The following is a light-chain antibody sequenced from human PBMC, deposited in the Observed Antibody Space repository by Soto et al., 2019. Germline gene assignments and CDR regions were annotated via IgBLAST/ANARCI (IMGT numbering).Light chain of an antibody. Sequence: EIVMTQSPATLSLSPGERATLSCRASQSVARYFAWYQQKPGQAPGLLIYDTSTRASGVPDRFSGSGSGTEFTLTISRLEPEDFAVYYCQQYGTSPQTYGQGTKVDIK. V-gene: IGKV3-20*01. CDR3: QQYGTSPQT. CDR1: QSVARY. CDR2: DTS. J-gene: IGKJ1*01.